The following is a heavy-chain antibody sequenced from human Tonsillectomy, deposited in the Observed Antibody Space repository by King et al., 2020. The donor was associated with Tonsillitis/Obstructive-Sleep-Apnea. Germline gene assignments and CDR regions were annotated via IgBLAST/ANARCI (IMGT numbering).Heavy chain of an antibody. V-gene: IGHV3-23*04. CDR1: GFTFSSYA. D-gene: IGHD3-3*01. J-gene: IGHJ4*02. CDR3: AAADGYHDFWSGSYFAY. Sequence: VQLVESGGGLVQPGGSLRLSCAASGFTFSSYAMSWVRQAPGKGLEWVSVISGSGGSTYYADSVKGRFTISRDNSKNTLYLQMNSLTAEDTAVYYCAAADGYHDFWSGSYFAYWGQGTLVTVSS. CDR2: ISGSGGST.